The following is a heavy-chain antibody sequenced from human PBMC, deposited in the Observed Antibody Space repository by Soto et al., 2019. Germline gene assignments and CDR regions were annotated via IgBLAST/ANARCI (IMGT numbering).Heavy chain of an antibody. CDR2: IYYSGST. CDR1: GGSISSYY. CDR3: AGHNYGSGSTYFDY. D-gene: IGHD3-10*01. Sequence: QVQLQESGPGLVKPSETLSLTCTVSGGSISSYYWSWIRQPPGQGLEWIGYIYYSGSTNYNPSLTSRVTISLDRSNNRFSLKLNSMTAADTAVYYCAGHNYGSGSTYFDYWGQGTLVTVSS. V-gene: IGHV4-59*08. J-gene: IGHJ4*02.